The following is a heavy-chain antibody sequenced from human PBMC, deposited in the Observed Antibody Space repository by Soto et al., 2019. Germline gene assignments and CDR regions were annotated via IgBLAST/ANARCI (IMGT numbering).Heavy chain of an antibody. CDR2: IYHSGST. D-gene: IGHD1-26*01. Sequence: PSETLSLTCAVSGGSISSGGYSWSWIRQPPGKGLEWIGYIYHSGSTYYNPSLKSRVTISVDRSKNQFSLKLSSVTAADTAVYYCARGSGEYYYYYYGMDVWGQGTTVTVSS. CDR3: ARGSGEYYYYYYGMDV. J-gene: IGHJ6*02. CDR1: GGSISSGGYS. V-gene: IGHV4-30-2*01.